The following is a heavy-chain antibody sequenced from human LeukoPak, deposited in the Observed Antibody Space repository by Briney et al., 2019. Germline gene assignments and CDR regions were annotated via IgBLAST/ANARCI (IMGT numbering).Heavy chain of an antibody. CDR2: IYYTGST. V-gene: IGHV4-59*12. J-gene: IGHJ5*02. Sequence: KPSETLSLTCTVSGDSISSSWWAWIRQPPGKGLEWIGSIYYTGSTDYNPSLKSRVTISVDPSKNQFSLKLTSVTAADTAVYYCARGRYYYGLGSYGWFDPWGQGTLVTVSS. CDR1: GDSISSSW. CDR3: ARGRYYYGLGSYGWFDP. D-gene: IGHD3-10*01.